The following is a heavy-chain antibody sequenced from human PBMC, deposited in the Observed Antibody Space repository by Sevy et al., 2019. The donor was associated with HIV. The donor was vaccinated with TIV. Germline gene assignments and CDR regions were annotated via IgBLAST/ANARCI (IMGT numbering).Heavy chain of an antibody. CDR2: ISSSSSYI. J-gene: IGHJ6*02. Sequence: GGSLRLSCAASGFTFSSYAMHWVRQAPGKGLEWVSSISSSSSYIYYADSVKGRFTISRDNANNSLYLQMNSLRAEDTAVYYCAVGYCSSTSCYRAYYYGMDVWGQGTTVTVSS. CDR1: GFTFSSYA. V-gene: IGHV3-21*01. D-gene: IGHD2-2*02. CDR3: AVGYCSSTSCYRAYYYGMDV.